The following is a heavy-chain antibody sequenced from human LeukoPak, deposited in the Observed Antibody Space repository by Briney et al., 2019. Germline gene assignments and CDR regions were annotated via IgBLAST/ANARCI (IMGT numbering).Heavy chain of an antibody. Sequence: SETLSLTCTVSGGSISSYYWSWIRQPPGKGLEWIGYIYYSGRTNYNPSLKSRVTISVDMSKNQFSLKLSSVTAADTAVYYCAVHPGYSSGWTYFDYWGQGTLVTVSS. V-gene: IGHV4-59*01. D-gene: IGHD6-19*01. CDR2: IYYSGRT. J-gene: IGHJ4*02. CDR1: GGSISSYY. CDR3: AVHPGYSSGWTYFDY.